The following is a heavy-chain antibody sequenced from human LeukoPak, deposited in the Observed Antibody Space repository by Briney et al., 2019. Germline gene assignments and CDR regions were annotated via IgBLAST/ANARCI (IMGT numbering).Heavy chain of an antibody. D-gene: IGHD3-9*01. CDR2: IYYSGST. CDR3: ASDLRLGYYDILTGYPLADAFDI. Sequence: PSETLSLTCTVSGGSISSYYWSWIRQPPGKGLEWIGYIYYSGSTNYNPSLKSRVTISVDTSKNQFSLKLSSVTAADTAVYYCASDLRLGYYDILTGYPLADAFDIWGQGTMVTVSS. J-gene: IGHJ3*02. CDR1: GGSISSYY. V-gene: IGHV4-59*01.